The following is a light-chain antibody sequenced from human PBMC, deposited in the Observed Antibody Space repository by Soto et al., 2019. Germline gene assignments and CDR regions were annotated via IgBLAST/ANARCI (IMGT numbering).Light chain of an antibody. J-gene: IGLJ3*02. CDR3: SSNAGSNNVV. V-gene: IGLV2-8*01. CDR1: SSDVGAYDY. Sequence: QSALTQPHSASGSPGQSVTISCTGTSSDVGAYDYVSWYQQHPGKAPKLMIFDVNKRPSGVPDRFSGSKSGNTASLTVSGLQAEDEADYFCSSNAGSNNVVFGGGTKVTVL. CDR2: DVN.